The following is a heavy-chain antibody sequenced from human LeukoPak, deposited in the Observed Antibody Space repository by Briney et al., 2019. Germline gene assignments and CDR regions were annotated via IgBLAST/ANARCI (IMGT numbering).Heavy chain of an antibody. Sequence: GRSLRLSCAASGFTLSNFAVHWVRQSPGKGLEWVAVILDDGSNKYYAEYVRGRFTISRSTPRNTLYLQMNSLRPEDTAVYYCARGTGDYDYPLRDRWYFDLWGRGTLVTVSS. CDR1: GFTLSNFA. D-gene: IGHD5-12*01. CDR2: ILDDGSNK. J-gene: IGHJ2*01. CDR3: ARGTGDYDYPLRDRWYFDL. V-gene: IGHV3-30-3*01.